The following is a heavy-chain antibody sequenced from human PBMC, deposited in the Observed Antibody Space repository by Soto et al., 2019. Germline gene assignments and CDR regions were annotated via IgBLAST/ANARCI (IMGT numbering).Heavy chain of an antibody. CDR2: IFSNDEK. V-gene: IGHV2-26*01. CDR1: GFSLSNARMG. Sequence: SGPTLVNPTETLTLTCTVSGFSLSNARMGVSWIRQPPGKALEWLAHIFSNDEKSYSTSLKSRLTISKDTSKSQVVLTMTNMDPVDTATYYCARILPSQVGSREPFWSGYYRRYFDYWGQGTLVTVSS. D-gene: IGHD3-3*01. CDR3: ARILPSQVGSREPFWSGYYRRYFDY. J-gene: IGHJ4*02.